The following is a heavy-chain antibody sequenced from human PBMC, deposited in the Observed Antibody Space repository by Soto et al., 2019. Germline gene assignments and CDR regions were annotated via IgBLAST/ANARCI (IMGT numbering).Heavy chain of an antibody. D-gene: IGHD6-13*01. CDR1: GYTLISYG. CDR2: ISAYNGNT. CDR3: ATSKREDSSSWSPYYYYGMDV. V-gene: IGHV1-18*01. J-gene: IGHJ6*02. Sequence: ASVKVSCKASGYTLISYGINWVRQAPGQGLEWMGWISAYNGNTNYAQKLQGRVTMTTDTSTSTAYMELRSLRSDDTAVYYCATSKREDSSSWSPYYYYGMDVWGQGTTVTVSS.